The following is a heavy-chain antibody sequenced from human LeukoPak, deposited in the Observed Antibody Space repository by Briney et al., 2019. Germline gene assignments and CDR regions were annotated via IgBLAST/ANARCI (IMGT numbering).Heavy chain of an antibody. V-gene: IGHV1-2*06. Sequence: ASVKVSCKASGYTFTGYYMHWVRQAPGQGLEWMGRINPNSGGTNYAQKFQGRVTMTRDTSISTAYMELSRLRSDDTAVYYCARVPYVWGSIDYWGQGTLVTVSS. J-gene: IGHJ4*02. CDR2: INPNSGGT. D-gene: IGHD3-16*01. CDR1: GYTFTGYY. CDR3: ARVPYVWGSIDY.